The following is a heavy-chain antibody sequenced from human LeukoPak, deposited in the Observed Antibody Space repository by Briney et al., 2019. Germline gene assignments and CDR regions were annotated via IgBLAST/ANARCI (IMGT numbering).Heavy chain of an antibody. CDR1: GYTFTGYY. J-gene: IGHJ4*02. Sequence: ASVNVSCKASGYTFTGYYMHWVRQAPGQGLEWMGWINPNSGGTNYAQKFQGRVTMTRDTSISTAYMELSRLRSDDTAVYYCARGLDSRIAVAGAEYYFDYWGQGTLVTVSS. CDR2: INPNSGGT. CDR3: ARGLDSRIAVAGAEYYFDY. D-gene: IGHD6-19*01. V-gene: IGHV1-2*02.